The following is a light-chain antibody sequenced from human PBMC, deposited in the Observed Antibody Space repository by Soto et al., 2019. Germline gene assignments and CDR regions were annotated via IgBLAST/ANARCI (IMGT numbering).Light chain of an antibody. CDR3: QQYGSSPIT. J-gene: IGKJ5*01. Sequence: EMVLTQSPGTLSLSPGERVTLSCSGSQSVSSRYLAWYQQKPGQAPRLIIYGASSRATGIPDSFSGSGSGTDCNLTISRLEPEDFAVYYCQQYGSSPITFGQGTRLEIK. CDR1: QSVSSRY. V-gene: IGKV3-20*01. CDR2: GAS.